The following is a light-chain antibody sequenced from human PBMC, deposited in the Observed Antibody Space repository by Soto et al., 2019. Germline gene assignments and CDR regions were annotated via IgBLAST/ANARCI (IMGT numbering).Light chain of an antibody. CDR1: QSVSSY. V-gene: IGKV3-11*01. CDR2: DAS. J-gene: IGKJ1*01. Sequence: EIVLTQSPATLSLSPGERDTLSCRASQSVSSYFAWYQQKPGQAPRLLIYDASNRATGIPARFSGSGSGTDFTLTISSLEPYDFAVYYCQQRGNWPVTFGQGTRVDIK. CDR3: QQRGNWPVT.